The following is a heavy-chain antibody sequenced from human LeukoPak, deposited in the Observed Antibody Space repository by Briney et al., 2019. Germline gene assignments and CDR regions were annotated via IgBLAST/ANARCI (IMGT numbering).Heavy chain of an antibody. CDR1: GFTFSSSG. D-gene: IGHD5-18*01. CDR2: ITASGGST. CDR3: ARGRNTGRQFYFDY. Sequence: GGSLRPSCAASGFTFSSSGMGWVRQAPGKGLECVSPITASGGSTSYTDSVKGRFTISRDNSKNTLYQQMNSLRAEDTAVYYCARGRNTGRQFYFDYWGQGTLVTVAS. V-gene: IGHV3-23*01. J-gene: IGHJ4*02.